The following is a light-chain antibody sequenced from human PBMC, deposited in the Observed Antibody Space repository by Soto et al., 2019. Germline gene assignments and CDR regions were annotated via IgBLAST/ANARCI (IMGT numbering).Light chain of an antibody. V-gene: IGLV7-46*01. CDR2: ETS. CDR3: LLSYSATRSAV. J-gene: IGLJ2*01. Sequence: AVVTQEPSLTVSPGGTVTLTCGSSTGAVTSGHYPYWFRQEPGQAPRTLIYETSNKYSWTPARFSGSLLGDKAALTLSGAQPEDEAEYDCLLSYSATRSAVFGGGTKLTVL. CDR1: TGAVTSGHY.